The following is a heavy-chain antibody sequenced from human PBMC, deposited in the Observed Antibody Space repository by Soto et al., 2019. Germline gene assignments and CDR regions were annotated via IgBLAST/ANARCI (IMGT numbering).Heavy chain of an antibody. CDR2: ISYTGIT. Sequence: SETLSLTCTASGGSSISGDYYWSWVRQHPGKGLEWIGYISYTGITKYNPSLQSRVATSVDISKSQFSLKVNSVTAADTAVYYCARSRRAQGFPFDYWGQGTLVTVSS. CDR1: GGSSISGDYY. D-gene: IGHD2-15*01. V-gene: IGHV4-31*03. J-gene: IGHJ4*02. CDR3: ARSRRAQGFPFDY.